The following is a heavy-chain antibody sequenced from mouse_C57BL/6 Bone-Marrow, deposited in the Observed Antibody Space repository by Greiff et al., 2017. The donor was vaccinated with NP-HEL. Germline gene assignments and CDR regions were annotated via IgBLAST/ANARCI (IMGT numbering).Heavy chain of an antibody. Sequence: EVKVEESGGGLVKPGGSLKLSCAASGFTFSDYGMHWVRQAPEKGLEWVAYISSGSSTIYYADTVKGRFTISRDNAKNTLFLQMTSLRSEDTAMYYCATYYYGSSYDWYFDVWGTGTTVTVSS. D-gene: IGHD1-1*01. V-gene: IGHV5-17*01. CDR2: ISSGSSTI. J-gene: IGHJ1*03. CDR1: GFTFSDYG. CDR3: ATYYYGSSYDWYFDV.